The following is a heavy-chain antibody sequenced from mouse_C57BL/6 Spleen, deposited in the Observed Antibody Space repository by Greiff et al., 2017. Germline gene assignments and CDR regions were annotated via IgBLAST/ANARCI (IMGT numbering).Heavy chain of an antibody. V-gene: IGHV5-9-1*02. D-gene: IGHD2-12*01. CDR2: ICRGGGCI. CDR1: GFTFSSYA. CDR3: TRSNDGHFDY. J-gene: IGHJ2*01. Sequence: EVMLVESGAGLVKPGASVKLSCAASGFTFSSYAMSWVRQSPEQRLEWVAYICRGGGCINYAETLKGRVTMTGDTASNTLYLQLSSLKSEDTALYYCTRSNDGHFDYWGQGTTLTVSS.